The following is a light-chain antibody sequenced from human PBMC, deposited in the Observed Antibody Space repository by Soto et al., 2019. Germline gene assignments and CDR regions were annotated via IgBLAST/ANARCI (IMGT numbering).Light chain of an antibody. CDR2: GSS. V-gene: IGKV3-20*01. J-gene: IGKJ2*01. CDR3: QQYSASPYT. CDR1: QSISSTY. Sequence: EIVLTQSPETPPLSPGERATLSCRASQSISSTYVAWYQQKPGQAPRRLLAGSSGWAIGIPDRFSGSGSGTDFTLTITNLEPEDFAMYYCQQYSASPYTCGQGTRLEI.